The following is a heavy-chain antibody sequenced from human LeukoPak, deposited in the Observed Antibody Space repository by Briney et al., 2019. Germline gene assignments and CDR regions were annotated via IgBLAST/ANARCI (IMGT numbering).Heavy chain of an antibody. D-gene: IGHD3-10*01. CDR2: FDPEDGET. CDR1: GYTLTELS. CDR3: ATDQYGSGSYQY. Sequence: ASVKVSCKVSGYTLTELSMHWVRQAPGNGLEWMGGFDPEDGETIYAQKFQGRVTMTEDTSTDTAYMELSSLRSEDTAVYYCATDQYGSGSYQYWGQGTLVTVSS. J-gene: IGHJ4*02. V-gene: IGHV1-24*01.